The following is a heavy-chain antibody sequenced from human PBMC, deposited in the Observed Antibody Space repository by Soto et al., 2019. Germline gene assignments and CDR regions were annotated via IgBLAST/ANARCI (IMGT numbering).Heavy chain of an antibody. CDR3: ASPQGDQLPYSYYGMDV. D-gene: IGHD2-2*01. CDR2: INHSGST. V-gene: IGHV4-34*01. J-gene: IGHJ6*02. CDR1: GGSFSGYY. Sequence: QVQLQQWGAGLLKPSETLSLTCAVYGGSFSGYYWSWIRQPPGKGLEWIGEINHSGSTNYNPSLKGRVTISVDTSKHQFSLKLRSVTAADTAVYYCASPQGDQLPYSYYGMDVWGQGTTVTVSS.